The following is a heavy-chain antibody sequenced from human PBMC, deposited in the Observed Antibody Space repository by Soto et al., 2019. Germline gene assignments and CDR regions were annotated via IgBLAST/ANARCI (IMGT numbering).Heavy chain of an antibody. Sequence: ASVKVSCKASGYTFTSYYMHWVRQAPGQGLEWMGIINPSGGSTSYAQKFQGRVTMTRDTSTSTVYMELSSLRSEDTAVYYCARDPVIAAAGKPFDYWGQGTLVTVSS. CDR3: ARDPVIAAAGKPFDY. CDR1: GYTFTSYY. V-gene: IGHV1-46*01. D-gene: IGHD6-13*01. CDR2: INPSGGST. J-gene: IGHJ4*02.